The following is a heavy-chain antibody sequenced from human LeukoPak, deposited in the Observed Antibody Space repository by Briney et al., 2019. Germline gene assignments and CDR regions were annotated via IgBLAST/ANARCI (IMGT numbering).Heavy chain of an antibody. J-gene: IGHJ4*02. CDR1: GGSFSGYY. V-gene: IGHV4-34*01. CDR2: INHSGST. Sequence: SETLSLTCAVYGGSFSGYYWSWIRQPPGKGLEWIGEINHSGSTNYNPSLKSRVTISVDTSKNQFSLKLSSVTAADTAVYYCARSLGELPFPHFDYWGQGTLVTVSS. CDR3: ARSLGELPFPHFDY. D-gene: IGHD3-16*02.